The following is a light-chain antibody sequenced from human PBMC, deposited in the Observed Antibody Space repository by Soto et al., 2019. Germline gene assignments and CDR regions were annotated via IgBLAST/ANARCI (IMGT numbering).Light chain of an antibody. CDR1: HNIDFY. CDR3: QQTFNSPPWT. Sequence: DIQMTQSPSSLSASVGDTVTITCRASHNIDFYLNWYQQKPGTAPKVLISGASSLQRGVPSRFSGSGSGTEFTLTINKFPPEDFASYFCQQTFNSPPWTFGQGTKVDVK. CDR2: GAS. V-gene: IGKV1-39*01. J-gene: IGKJ1*01.